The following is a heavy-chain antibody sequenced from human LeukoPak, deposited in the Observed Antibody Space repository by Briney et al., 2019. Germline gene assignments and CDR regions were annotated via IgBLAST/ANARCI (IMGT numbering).Heavy chain of an antibody. Sequence: GGSLRLSCAASGFTFSNYAMTWVRQAPGKGLEWVSSISDGGISTYYSDSVKGRFTISRDNSNNTLYLQMSGLTLEDTALYYCAKDGGRGGTTGTNSGHWGQGTLVTVSS. D-gene: IGHD1-1*01. J-gene: IGHJ1*01. CDR1: GFTFSNYA. CDR3: AKDGGRGGTTGTNSGH. V-gene: IGHV3-23*01. CDR2: ISDGGIST.